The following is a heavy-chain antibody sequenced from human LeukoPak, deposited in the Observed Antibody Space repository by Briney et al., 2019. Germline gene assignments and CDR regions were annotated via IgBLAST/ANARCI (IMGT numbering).Heavy chain of an antibody. V-gene: IGHV4-59*01. CDR2: IYYSGST. D-gene: IGHD2-2*01. Sequence: SETLSLTCTVSGGSMGTYYWSWIRQPPGKGLEWIGYIYYSGSTNYNPSLKSRVIISVDTSKNQFSLKLSSVTAADTAVYSCARDQLYCSSSSCRNLGWFDPWGQGTLVTVSS. J-gene: IGHJ5*02. CDR3: ARDQLYCSSSSCRNLGWFDP. CDR1: GGSMGTYY.